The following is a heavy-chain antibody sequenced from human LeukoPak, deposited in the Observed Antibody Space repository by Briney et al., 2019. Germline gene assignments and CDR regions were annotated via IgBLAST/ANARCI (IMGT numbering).Heavy chain of an antibody. D-gene: IGHD3-16*01. J-gene: IGHJ4*02. CDR1: GYTFSDYF. V-gene: IGHV1-2*02. Sequence: ASVKVSCKASGYTFSDYFVHWVRQAPGQGLEWMGWINPKSGVTKYTQKFQGRVTIVRDTATRTVYMDLSSLTSDDTAVYFCASGWGSLYYFDFWGQGTLVTVSS. CDR3: ASGWGSLYYFDF. CDR2: INPKSGVT.